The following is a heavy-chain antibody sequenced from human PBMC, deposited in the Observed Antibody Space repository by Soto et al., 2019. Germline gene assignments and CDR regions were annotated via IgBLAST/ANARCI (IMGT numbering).Heavy chain of an antibody. J-gene: IGHJ3*01. D-gene: IGHD2-15*01. CDR2: INANTGGT. V-gene: IGHV1-2*02. CDR3: ERDWIYCNGTSCQKGDFDV. Sequence: ASVXVSFKASGYTFTYSYIHCVRQAPGQGLEWMGWINANTGGTKYAQKFQGRVTMTRDTSITSAYLELSSLRSDDRAVYYCERDWIYCNGTSCQKGDFDVWGQGTMVTVSS. CDR1: GYTFTYSY.